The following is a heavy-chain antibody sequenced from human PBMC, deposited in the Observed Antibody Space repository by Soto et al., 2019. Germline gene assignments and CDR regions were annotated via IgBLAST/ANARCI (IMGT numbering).Heavy chain of an antibody. CDR3: ARGSIPYYSDISVYYY. J-gene: IGHJ4*02. V-gene: IGHV1-8*01. D-gene: IGHD3-22*01. CDR2: MDPNSGNR. Sequence: GASVKVSCKASGYTFTSYDINWVRQATGQGLEWMGWMDPNSGNRGYSQKFQGRVTITRDTSASTAYMELSSLRSEDTAVYYCARGSIPYYSDISVYYYWGQGTLVTVSS. CDR1: GYTFTSYD.